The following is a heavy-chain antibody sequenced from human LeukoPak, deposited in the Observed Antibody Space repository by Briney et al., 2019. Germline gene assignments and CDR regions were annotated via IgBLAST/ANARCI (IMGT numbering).Heavy chain of an antibody. CDR3: ARVRGTTSAGHLDY. J-gene: IGHJ4*02. CDR1: GYTFTGYY. D-gene: IGHD1-1*01. CDR2: ISPDSDGT. V-gene: IGHV1-2*02. Sequence: ASVTVSCKTSGYTFTGYYIHWVRQAPGQGLEWMGWISPDSDGTDYAQKFQGRVTMTRDTSISTYYMDLGRLRYDDTAMYFCARVRGTTSAGHLDYWGQGTLVTVSS.